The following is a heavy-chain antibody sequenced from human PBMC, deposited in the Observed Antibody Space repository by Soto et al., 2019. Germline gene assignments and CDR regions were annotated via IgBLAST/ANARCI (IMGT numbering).Heavy chain of an antibody. CDR1: GFTFSSYA. Sequence: GESLKISCAASGFTFSSYAMSWVRQAPGKGLEWVSAISGSGGSTYYADSVKGRFTISRDNSKNTLYLQMNSLRAEDTAVYYCAKDLVPFCSGGSCYAFDIWGQGTMVTVSS. CDR3: AKDLVPFCSGGSCYAFDI. V-gene: IGHV3-23*01. J-gene: IGHJ3*02. D-gene: IGHD2-15*01. CDR2: ISGSGGST.